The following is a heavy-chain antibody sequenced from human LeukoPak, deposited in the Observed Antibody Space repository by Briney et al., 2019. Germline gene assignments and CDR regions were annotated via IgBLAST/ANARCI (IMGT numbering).Heavy chain of an antibody. J-gene: IGHJ3*01. CDR3: VRLTCSGSSCSGGGAFDV. D-gene: IGHD2-2*01. CDR2: IFNNGGA. CDR1: GDSMSSGSSL. V-gene: IGHV4-31*03. Sequence: PSETLSLTCSVSGDSMSSGSSLWTWIRQNPGKGLEWIGYIFNNGGAYYSPSLQSRLTISVDTSQKQFSLKMSSVTAADTAVYYCVRLTCSGSSCSGGGAFDVWGQGTVVTVSS.